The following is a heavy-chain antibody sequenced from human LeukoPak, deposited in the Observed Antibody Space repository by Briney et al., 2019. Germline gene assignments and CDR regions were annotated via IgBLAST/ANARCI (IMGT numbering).Heavy chain of an antibody. J-gene: IGHJ5*02. CDR3: ARLGAPPPLWFGELPDRGLNWFDP. CDR1: GYSFTSYW. CDR2: IYPGDSDT. V-gene: IGHV5-51*01. D-gene: IGHD3-10*01. Sequence: GESLKISCKGSGYSFTSYWIGWVRQMPGKGLEWMGIIYPGDSDTRYSPSFQGQVTISADKSISTAYLQWSSLKASDTAMYYCARLGAPPPLWFGELPDRGLNWFDPWGQGTLVTVSS.